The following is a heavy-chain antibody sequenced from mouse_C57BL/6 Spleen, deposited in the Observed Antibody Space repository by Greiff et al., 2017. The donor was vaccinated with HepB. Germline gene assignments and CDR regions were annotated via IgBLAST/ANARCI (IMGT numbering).Heavy chain of an antibody. D-gene: IGHD2-4*01. Sequence: QVQLKQPGAELVKPGASVKMSCKASGYTFTSYWITWVKQRPGQGLEWIGDIYPGSGSTNYNEKFKSKATLTVDTSSSTAYMQLSSLTSEDSAVYYCARRASYDYDVGGYYFDYWGQGTTLTVSS. V-gene: IGHV1-55*01. CDR2: IYPGSGST. CDR3: ARRASYDYDVGGYYFDY. J-gene: IGHJ2*01. CDR1: GYTFTSYW.